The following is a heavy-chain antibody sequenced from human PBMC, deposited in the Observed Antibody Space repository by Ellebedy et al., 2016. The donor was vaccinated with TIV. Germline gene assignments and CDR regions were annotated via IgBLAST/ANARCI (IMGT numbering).Heavy chain of an antibody. V-gene: IGHV3-21*01. CDR3: ASRFYDSSGWAYYYGMDV. CDR1: GFTFSSYS. J-gene: IGHJ6*02. CDR2: ISSSSSYI. D-gene: IGHD3-22*01. Sequence: GGSLRLXXAASGFTFSSYSMNWVRQAPGKGLEWVSSISSSSSYIYYADSVKGRFTISRDNAKNSLYLQMNSLRAEDTAVYYCASRFYDSSGWAYYYGMDVWGQGTTVTVSS.